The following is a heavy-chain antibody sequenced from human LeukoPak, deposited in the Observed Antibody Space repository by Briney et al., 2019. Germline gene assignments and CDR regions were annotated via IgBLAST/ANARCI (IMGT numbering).Heavy chain of an antibody. CDR1: GYTFSSYG. Sequence: ASVKVSCKASGYTFSSYGISWLRQAPGQGLEWMGWINPNSGGTNYAQKFQGRVTMTRDTSISTAYMELSRLRSDDTAVYYCARQVRGVKPSRYWFDPWGQGTLVTVSS. CDR3: ARQVRGVKPSRYWFDP. V-gene: IGHV1-2*02. D-gene: IGHD3-10*01. CDR2: INPNSGGT. J-gene: IGHJ5*02.